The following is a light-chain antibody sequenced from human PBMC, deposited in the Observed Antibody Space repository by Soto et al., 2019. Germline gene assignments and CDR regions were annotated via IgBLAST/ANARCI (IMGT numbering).Light chain of an antibody. CDR2: EVN. V-gene: IGLV2-8*01. CDR1: NSDVGGYNY. Sequence: QSVLTQPPSASRSPGQSVTISCTGTNSDVGGYNYVSWYQQYPGKAPKLIIYEVNERPSGVPDRFSGSKSGNTASLTVPGLQTADEADYYCSSYAGSNWYVFGTGTKVTVL. CDR3: SSYAGSNWYV. J-gene: IGLJ1*01.